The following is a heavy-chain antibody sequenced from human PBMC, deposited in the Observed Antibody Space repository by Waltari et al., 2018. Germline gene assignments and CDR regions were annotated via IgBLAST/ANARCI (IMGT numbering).Heavy chain of an antibody. D-gene: IGHD6-13*01. CDR3: AKDAAAAPAYYYYMDV. V-gene: IGHV3-30*18. CDR1: GFIFSNSA. J-gene: IGHJ6*03. CDR2: KSLDGVNK. Sequence: QVQLVESGGGVVQPGRSLRLSCAASGFIFSNSAMHWVRQAPGKGLEGVAVKSLDGVNKHYAASVKGRFTISRHNSKNTLFLQTNSLRDEDTATYYCAKDAAAAPAYYYYMDVWGKGTTVTISS.